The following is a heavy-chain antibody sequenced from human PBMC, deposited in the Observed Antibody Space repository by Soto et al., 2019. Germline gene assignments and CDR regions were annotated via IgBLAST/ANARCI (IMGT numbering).Heavy chain of an antibody. CDR2: VSPGGST. CDR3: ARGRGGLHRTAELHS. J-gene: IGHJ4*02. Sequence: QVQLQQWGAGLLKPSETLSLTCAVYGGSFSGHYWTWIRQPPGKGLEWIGEVSPGGSTNYNSSLKSRVPVSGDTSKNQSSLTLTSVTAADTGVYYCARGRGGLHRTAELHSWGQGTLVTVSS. D-gene: IGHD7-27*01. V-gene: IGHV4-34*01. CDR1: GGSFSGHY.